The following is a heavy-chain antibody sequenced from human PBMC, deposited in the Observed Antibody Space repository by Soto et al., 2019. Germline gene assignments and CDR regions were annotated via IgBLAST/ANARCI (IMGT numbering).Heavy chain of an antibody. D-gene: IGHD6-13*01. CDR2: ISAYGDSV. J-gene: IGHJ3*02. V-gene: IGHV3-23*01. CDR3: ARAMVAAAGTGAFDI. Sequence: GGSLRLSCAASAFTFSNYAMTWVRQAPGKGLDWVSAISAYGDSVNYADSVQGRFTISRDNSKNTLYLQMNSLRAEDTAVYYCARAMVAAAGTGAFDIWGQGTMVTVSS. CDR1: AFTFSNYA.